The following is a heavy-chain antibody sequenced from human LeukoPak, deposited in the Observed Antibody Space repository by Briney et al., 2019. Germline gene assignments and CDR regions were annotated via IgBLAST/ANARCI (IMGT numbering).Heavy chain of an antibody. J-gene: IGHJ4*02. CDR1: GGSFSGYY. CDR2: INHSGST. V-gene: IGHV4-34*01. D-gene: IGHD3-22*01. Sequence: SETLSLTCAVSGGSFSGYYWSWIRQPPGKGLEWIGEINHSGSTNYNPSLKSRVTISVDTSKNQFSLKLSSVTAADTAVYYCARYYYDSSGYYVDYRGQGTLVTVPS. CDR3: ARYYYDSSGYYVDY.